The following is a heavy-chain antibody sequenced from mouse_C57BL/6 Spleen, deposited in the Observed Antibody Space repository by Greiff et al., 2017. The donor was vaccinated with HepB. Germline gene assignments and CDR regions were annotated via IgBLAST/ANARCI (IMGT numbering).Heavy chain of an antibody. CDR2: ISSGGDYI. CDR1: GFTFSSYA. Sequence: EVMLVESGAGLVKPGGSLKLSCAASGFTFSSYAMSWVRQTPEKRLEWVAYISSGGDYIYYADTVKGRFTISRDNARNTLYLQMSSLKSEDTAMYYCTRVDYYGSQAWFAYWGQGTLVTVSA. D-gene: IGHD1-1*01. J-gene: IGHJ3*01. CDR3: TRVDYYGSQAWFAY. V-gene: IGHV5-9-1*02.